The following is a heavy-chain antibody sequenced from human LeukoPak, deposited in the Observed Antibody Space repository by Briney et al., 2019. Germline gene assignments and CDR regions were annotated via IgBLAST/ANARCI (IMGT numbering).Heavy chain of an antibody. Sequence: SVKVSCKASGGTFSSYAISWVRQAPGQGLEWMGGIIPIFGTANYAQKFQGRVTITADESTSTAYMELSSLRSEDTAVYYCARLVAARPSRYGMDVWGQGTTVTVSS. CDR2: IIPIFGTA. D-gene: IGHD6-6*01. CDR3: ARLVAARPSRYGMDV. V-gene: IGHV1-69*01. CDR1: GGTFSSYA. J-gene: IGHJ6*02.